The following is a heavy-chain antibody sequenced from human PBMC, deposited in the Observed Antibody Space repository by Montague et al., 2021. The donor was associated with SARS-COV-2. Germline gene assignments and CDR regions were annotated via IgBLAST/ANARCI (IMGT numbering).Heavy chain of an antibody. J-gene: IGHJ4*02. Sequence: TLSLTCTVSCGSISSGSYYWSWIWQPAGKGLEWIGRIYTSGTTDYSFSLKSRVTISVDTSKNQFSLKLTSVTAADTAVYYCARAHSGSWAHLDNWGQGSLVTVSS. D-gene: IGHD5-12*01. CDR1: CGSISSGSYY. V-gene: IGHV4-61*02. CDR3: ARAHSGSWAHLDN. CDR2: IYTSGTT.